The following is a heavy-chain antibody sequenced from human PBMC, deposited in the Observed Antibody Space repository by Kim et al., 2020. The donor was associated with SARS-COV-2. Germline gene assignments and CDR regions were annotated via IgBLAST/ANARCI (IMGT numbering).Heavy chain of an antibody. J-gene: IGHJ4*02. Sequence: GGSLRLSCAASGFTFSSYGMHWVRQAPGKGLEWVAVISYDGSNKYYADSVKGRFTISRDNSKNTLYLQMNSLRAEDTAVYYCAKDPTRSSSWYGPLGYFDYWGQGTLVTVSS. CDR3: AKDPTRSSSWYGPLGYFDY. D-gene: IGHD6-13*01. V-gene: IGHV3-30*18. CDR2: ISYDGSNK. CDR1: GFTFSSYG.